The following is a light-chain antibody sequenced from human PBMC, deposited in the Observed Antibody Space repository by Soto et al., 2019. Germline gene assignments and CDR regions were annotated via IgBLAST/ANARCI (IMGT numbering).Light chain of an antibody. Sequence: EIVMTQSPATLSVSPGGRATLSRRASQSIGSSLAWYQQKPGQAPRLLIYYKSTRATGIPARFSGSGSGTEFTLTISSLQSEDFAVYYCQQYYNWPRTFGQGTKVDIK. CDR3: QQYYNWPRT. CDR1: QSIGSS. J-gene: IGKJ1*01. CDR2: YKS. V-gene: IGKV3-15*01.